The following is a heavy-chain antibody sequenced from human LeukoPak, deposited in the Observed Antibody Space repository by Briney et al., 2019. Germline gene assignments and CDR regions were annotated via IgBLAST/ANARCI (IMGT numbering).Heavy chain of an antibody. V-gene: IGHV3-23*01. D-gene: IGHD3-10*01. CDR3: AKITMARTPNY. CDR2: INENGRKT. J-gene: IGHJ4*02. Sequence: GGSLRLSCAASGFTFSTYAMTWVRQAPGKGLEWVSGINENGRKTYYADSVKGRFSISRDNSKNTLYLQMSDLRAEDTAVYYCAKITMARTPNYWGQGTLVTVSS. CDR1: GFTFSTYA.